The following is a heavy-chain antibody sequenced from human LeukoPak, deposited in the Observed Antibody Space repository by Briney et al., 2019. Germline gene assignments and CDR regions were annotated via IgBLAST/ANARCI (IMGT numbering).Heavy chain of an antibody. J-gene: IGHJ4*02. CDR1: GGSISSYY. D-gene: IGHD6-13*01. CDR2: IYYSGST. CDR3: ARSGIAAAGFDY. V-gene: IGHV4-59*12. Sequence: SETLFLTCTVSGGSISSYYWSWIRQPPGKGLEWIGYIYYSGSTNYNPSLKSRVTISVDTSKNQFSLKLSSVTAADTAVYYCARSGIAAAGFDYWGQGTLVTVSS.